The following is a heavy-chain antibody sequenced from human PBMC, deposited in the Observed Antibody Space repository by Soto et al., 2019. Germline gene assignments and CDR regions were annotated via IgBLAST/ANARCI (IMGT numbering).Heavy chain of an antibody. Sequence: LRLSSAASGFTFSSYGMHWVRQAPGKGLEWVALIWYDGSKKYYVDSVKGRFTISRDNSKNTLYLQMNSLRDEDTAVYYCAREPGDILTGYAYYYHGMDVWGQGTTVTVSS. CDR3: AREPGDILTGYAYYYHGMDV. CDR2: IWYDGSKK. V-gene: IGHV3-33*01. J-gene: IGHJ6*02. D-gene: IGHD3-9*01. CDR1: GFTFSSYG.